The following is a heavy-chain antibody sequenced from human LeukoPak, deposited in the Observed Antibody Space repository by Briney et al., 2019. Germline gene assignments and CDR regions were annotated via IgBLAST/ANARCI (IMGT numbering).Heavy chain of an antibody. D-gene: IGHD6-13*01. CDR2: ISYDGSNK. CDR3: AKDSEIAAAGSYWYFDL. V-gene: IGHV3-30*18. J-gene: IGHJ2*01. Sequence: GGSLRLSCAASGFTFRSYDMHWVRQAPGKGLQWVAVISYDGSNKYHTDSVKGRFTISRDNSKNTLYLQMNSLRAKDTAVYYCAKDSEIAAAGSYWYFDLWGRGTLVTVSS. CDR1: GFTFRSYD.